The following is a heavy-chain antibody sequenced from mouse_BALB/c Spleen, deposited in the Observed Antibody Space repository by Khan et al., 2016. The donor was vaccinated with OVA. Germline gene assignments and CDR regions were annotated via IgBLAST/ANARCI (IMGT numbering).Heavy chain of an antibody. CDR2: INPTSGYT. J-gene: IGHJ2*01. V-gene: IGHV1-7*01. Sequence: QMQLEESGAELAKPGASVKMSCKASGYTFTSYWMYWIKQRPGQGLEWIGYINPTSGYTDYNQKFKDKATLTADKSSSTAYMQLSSLTSDDSAVYYCARDRIDYWGQGTTLTVSS. CDR3: ARDRIDY. CDR1: GYTFTSYW.